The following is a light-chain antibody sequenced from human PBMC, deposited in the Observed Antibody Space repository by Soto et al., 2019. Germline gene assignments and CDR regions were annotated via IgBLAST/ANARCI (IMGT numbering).Light chain of an antibody. Sequence: DIQMTQSPSTLSASVGDRVTITCRASQSLNNYLAWYQQKPGKAPKLLIYDASTLERGVPSRFSGTGSGTEFTLTICSLQPDDFATYYCQQYYRSSITYGQGTRLEIK. CDR1: QSLNNY. V-gene: IGKV1-5*01. J-gene: IGKJ5*01. CDR3: QQYYRSSIT. CDR2: DAS.